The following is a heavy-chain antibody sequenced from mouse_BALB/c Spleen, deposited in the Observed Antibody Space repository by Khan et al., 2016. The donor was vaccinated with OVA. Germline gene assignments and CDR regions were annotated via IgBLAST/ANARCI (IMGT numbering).Heavy chain of an antibody. Sequence: QVQLKQSGPGLVAPSQSLSITCTVSGFSLTSYGVNWVRQPPGEGLEWLGVIWAGGSTNYNSALMSRLSIITDNSKSPVFLIMHSLQTDDTPMDYCVRCYDPYYAMDYLGQGTSVTVFS. CDR1: GFSLTSYG. J-gene: IGHJ4*01. V-gene: IGHV2-9*02. CDR3: VRCYDPYYAMDY. D-gene: IGHD2-3*01. CDR2: IWAGGST.